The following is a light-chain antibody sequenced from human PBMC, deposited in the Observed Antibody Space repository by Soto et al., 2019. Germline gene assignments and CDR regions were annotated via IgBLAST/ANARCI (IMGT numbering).Light chain of an antibody. J-gene: IGKJ1*01. CDR2: KIS. CDR3: MQATHSPWA. V-gene: IGKV2-24*01. CDR1: QSLVHSDGNTY. Sequence: DIVMTQTPLSSPVTLGQPASISCRSSQSLVHSDGNTYLSWLHQRPGQPPRLLIYKISKRFSGVPDRFSGSGAGTVFTLKITRVEAEDVGVYYCMQATHSPWAFGQGTKLEIK.